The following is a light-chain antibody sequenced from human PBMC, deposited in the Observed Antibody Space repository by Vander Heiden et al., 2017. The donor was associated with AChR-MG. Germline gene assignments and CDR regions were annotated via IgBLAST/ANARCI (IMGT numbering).Light chain of an antibody. CDR3: ASWDDSLNCVV. CDR2: SND. CDR1: SPNIGINY. J-gene: IGLJ2*01. V-gene: IGLV1-47*02. Sequence: QSVLTQPPSASGTPGQRVTISCSGSSPNIGINYVFWYQQLPGTAPKAVIYSNDQRPSGVPDRFSATKSGTSASLTISGLRSEDEAFYYCASWDDSLNCVVFGRGTKLTVL.